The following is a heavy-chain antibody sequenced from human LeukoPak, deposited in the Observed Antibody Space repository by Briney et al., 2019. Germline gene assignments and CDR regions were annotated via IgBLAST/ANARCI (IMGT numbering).Heavy chain of an antibody. CDR1: GYSFTSYW. D-gene: IGHD5-24*01. CDR2: IYPGDSDT. CDR3: ARLWEMAADY. V-gene: IGHV5-51*01. Sequence: GESLKISCKGSGYSFTSYWIGWARRMPGKGLEWMGIIYPGDSDTRYSPSFQGQVTISADKSITTAYLQWSSLKASDTAMYYCARLWEMAADYWGQGTRVTVSS. J-gene: IGHJ4*02.